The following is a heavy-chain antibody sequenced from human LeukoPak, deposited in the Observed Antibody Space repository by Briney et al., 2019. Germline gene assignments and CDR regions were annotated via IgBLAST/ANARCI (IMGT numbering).Heavy chain of an antibody. Sequence: ASVRLSCKASGYTFTSYYMPWVRQAPRQGLEWMGIINPSGGSTSYAQKFQGRVTMTRDTSTSTVYMELSSLRSEDTAVYYCARSRPIFGVVIWEYFDYWGQGTLVTVSS. CDR2: INPSGGST. V-gene: IGHV1-46*03. CDR3: ARSRPIFGVVIWEYFDY. D-gene: IGHD3-3*01. CDR1: GYTFTSYY. J-gene: IGHJ4*02.